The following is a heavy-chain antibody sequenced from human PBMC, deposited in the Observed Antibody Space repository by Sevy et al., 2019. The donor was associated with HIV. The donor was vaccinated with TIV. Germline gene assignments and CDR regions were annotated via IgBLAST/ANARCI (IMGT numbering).Heavy chain of an antibody. J-gene: IGHJ5*02. CDR2: ICHSGST. V-gene: IGHV4-38-2*02. Sequence: SETLSLTCTVSGYSISSGYYWGWIRQPPGKGLEWIGSICHSGSTYYNPSLKSRVTISVDTSKNQFSLKLSSVTAADTAVYYCARALVDYYDSSGYLNWFDPWGQGTLVTVSS. D-gene: IGHD3-22*01. CDR3: ARALVDYYDSSGYLNWFDP. CDR1: GYSISSGYY.